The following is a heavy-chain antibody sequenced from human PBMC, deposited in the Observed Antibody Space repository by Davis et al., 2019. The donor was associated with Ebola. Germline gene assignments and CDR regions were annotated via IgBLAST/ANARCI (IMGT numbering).Heavy chain of an antibody. CDR1: GGSISSSSYY. CDR2: IYYSGST. D-gene: IGHD5-24*01. J-gene: IGHJ4*02. V-gene: IGHV4-39*01. CDR3: ARLTLWLQWLSGNFYFDY. Sequence: MPSETLSLTCTVSGGSISSSSYYWGWIRQPPGKGLEWIGSIYYSGSTYYNPSLKIRVTISVDSSKNQFSLKLSSATAADTAVYYCARLTLWLQWLSGNFYFDYWGQGTLVTVSS.